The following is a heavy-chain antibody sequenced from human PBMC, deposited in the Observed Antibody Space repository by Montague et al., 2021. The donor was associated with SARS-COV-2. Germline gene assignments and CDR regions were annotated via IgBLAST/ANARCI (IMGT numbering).Heavy chain of an antibody. V-gene: IGHV6-1*01. CDR3: ARLKYGMDV. Sequence: CAISGDSVSSNSALWSWIRQSPSTGLEWLGRTYYRSKWYNDYAVSVKSRISINPDTSKNQFSLQLNSVTPDDTAVYYCARLKYGMDVWGQGTTVTVSS. J-gene: IGHJ6*02. CDR1: GDSVSSNSAL. CDR2: TYYRSKWYN.